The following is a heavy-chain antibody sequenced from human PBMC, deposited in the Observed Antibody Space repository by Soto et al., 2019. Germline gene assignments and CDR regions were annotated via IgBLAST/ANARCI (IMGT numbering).Heavy chain of an antibody. CDR1: GDTFTNYA. J-gene: IGHJ4*02. CDR2: INAGNGNT. V-gene: IGHV1-3*01. Sequence: QVQLVQSGAEVKKPGAAVKVSCKASGDTFTNYAMHWVRQAPGQRLEWMGWINAGNGNTKYSQKFQGRVTITRDTSAXTAYMELSSLRSEDTAVYYCARDPSRRGNYRPFDYWGQGTLVTVSS. D-gene: IGHD3-16*02. CDR3: ARDPSRRGNYRPFDY.